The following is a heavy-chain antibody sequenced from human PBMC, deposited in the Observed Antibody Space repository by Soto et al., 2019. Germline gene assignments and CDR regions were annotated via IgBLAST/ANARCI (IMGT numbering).Heavy chain of an antibody. CDR2: IIPLFGTA. Sequence: QVQLVQSGAEVKKPGSSVKVSCKASGGTFSSYAISWVRQAPGQGLEWMGGIIPLFGTANYAQKFQGRVTITADESTSTAYMELSSLRSEDTAVYYCARGGIKYYYDSSGYYIDYWGQGTLVTVSS. CDR1: GGTFSSYA. V-gene: IGHV1-69*12. J-gene: IGHJ4*02. CDR3: ARGGIKYYYDSSGYYIDY. D-gene: IGHD3-22*01.